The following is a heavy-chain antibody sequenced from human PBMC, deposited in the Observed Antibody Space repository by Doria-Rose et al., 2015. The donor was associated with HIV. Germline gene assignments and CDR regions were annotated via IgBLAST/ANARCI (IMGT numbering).Heavy chain of an antibody. J-gene: IGHJ4*02. V-gene: IGHV2-26*01. D-gene: IGHD6-13*01. Sequence: QDSGPVLVKPTETLTLTCTVSGVSLSSPGMGVSWIRQPPGKALEWLANIFSDDERSYKTSRKSRLTISRVTSKSQVVLTMTDMDPVDTATYYCARIKSSRWYHKYYFDFWGQGTLVIVSA. CDR3: ARIKSSRWYHKYYFDF. CDR2: IFSDDER. CDR1: GVSLSSPGMG.